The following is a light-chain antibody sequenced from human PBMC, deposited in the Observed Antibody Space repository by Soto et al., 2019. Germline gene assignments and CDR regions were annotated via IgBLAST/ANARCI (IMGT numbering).Light chain of an antibody. J-gene: IGKJ1*01. CDR1: ESIRTW. Sequence: DIQMTQSPSTLSASIGDRVTITCRASESIRTWLAWYQHKPGKAPKFLIYDASSLESGVPSRFSGSGSGTEFTLTISCLQSEDFATYYCQQYYSYPRTFGQGTKVDIK. CDR2: DAS. V-gene: IGKV1-5*01. CDR3: QQYYSYPRT.